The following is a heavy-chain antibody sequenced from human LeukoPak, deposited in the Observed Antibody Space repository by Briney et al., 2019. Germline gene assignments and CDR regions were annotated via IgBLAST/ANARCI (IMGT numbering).Heavy chain of an antibody. Sequence: GGSLRLSCAASGFTFSSYSMNWVRQAPGKGLEWVSSISSSSSYIYYADSVKGRFTISRDNAKNSLYLQMNSLRAEDTALYYCASSYSSGWYQFFYWGQGTLVTVSS. CDR2: ISSSSSYI. J-gene: IGHJ4*02. V-gene: IGHV3-21*04. CDR3: ASSYSSGWYQFFY. D-gene: IGHD6-19*01. CDR1: GFTFSSYS.